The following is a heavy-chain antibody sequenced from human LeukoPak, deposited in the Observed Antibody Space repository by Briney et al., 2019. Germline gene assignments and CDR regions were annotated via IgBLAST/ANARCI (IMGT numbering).Heavy chain of an antibody. D-gene: IGHD3-22*01. V-gene: IGHV1-46*01. Sequence: ASVKVSCKASGYTFTSYYMHWVRHAPGQGLEWMGIINPSGGSTSYAQKFQGRVTMTRDMSTSTVYMELSSLRSEDTAVYYCARGGEPYYYDSSGYYRQTYYYYMDVWGKGTTVTVSS. CDR3: ARGGEPYYYDSSGYYRQTYYYYMDV. CDR2: INPSGGST. CDR1: GYTFTSYY. J-gene: IGHJ6*03.